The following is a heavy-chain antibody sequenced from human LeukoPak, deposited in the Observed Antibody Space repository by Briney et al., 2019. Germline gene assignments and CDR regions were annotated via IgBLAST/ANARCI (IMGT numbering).Heavy chain of an antibody. CDR3: ARTPVEMATIDY. Sequence: GASVKVSCKASGYTFTGYYMHWVRQAPGQGLEWMGWINPNSGGTNYAQRFQGRVTMTRDTSISTAYMELSRLRSDDTAVYYCARTPVEMATIDYWGQGTLVTVSS. D-gene: IGHD5-24*01. CDR2: INPNSGGT. V-gene: IGHV1-2*02. CDR1: GYTFTGYY. J-gene: IGHJ4*02.